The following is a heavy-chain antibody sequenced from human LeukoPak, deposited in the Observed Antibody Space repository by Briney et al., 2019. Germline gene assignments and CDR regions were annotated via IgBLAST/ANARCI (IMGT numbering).Heavy chain of an antibody. CDR1: GYTFTGNY. CDR3: ARDPVWGRGPNGWFDP. CDR2: INPNSGGT. Sequence: ASVKVSCKASGYTFTGNYMHWVRQAPGQGLEWMGWINPNSGGTNYAQKFQGRATMTRDTSISTAYMELSRLRSDDTAVYYCARDPVWGRGPNGWFDPWGQGTLVTVSS. D-gene: IGHD3-16*01. J-gene: IGHJ5*02. V-gene: IGHV1-2*02.